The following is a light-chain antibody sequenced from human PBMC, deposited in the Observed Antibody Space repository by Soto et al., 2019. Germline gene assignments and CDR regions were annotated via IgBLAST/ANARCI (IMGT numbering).Light chain of an antibody. V-gene: IGLV2-14*01. CDR3: SLYSISTAYL. CDR2: EVS. CDR1: SSDVGGYDY. Sequence: QSALTQPASVSGSPGQSITISCTGTSSDVGGYDYVSWYQLHPGKAPKLMIFEVSNRPSGVSYRFSGSKSGNTASLTISGLQAGDEAGYFCSLYSISTAYLFGTGTKVTVL. J-gene: IGLJ1*01.